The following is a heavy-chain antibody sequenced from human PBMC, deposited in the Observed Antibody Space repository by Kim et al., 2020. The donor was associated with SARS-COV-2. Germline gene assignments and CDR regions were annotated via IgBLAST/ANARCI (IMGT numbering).Heavy chain of an antibody. J-gene: IGHJ4*02. CDR2: NE. CDR3: ARDLLHSCYDY. D-gene: IGHD5-12*01. Sequence: NEKYSQRFQGRATLTWDTAASTAYLALRALTSEDTAVYYCARDLLHSCYDYWGQGTLVTVSS. V-gene: IGHV1-3*01.